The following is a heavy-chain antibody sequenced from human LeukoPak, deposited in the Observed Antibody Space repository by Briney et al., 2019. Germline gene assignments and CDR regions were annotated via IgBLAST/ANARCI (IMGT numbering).Heavy chain of an antibody. CDR3: ARVWGYTYGYFDY. D-gene: IGHD5-18*01. V-gene: IGHV4-38-2*01. Sequence: SETLSLTCGVSDYSISSDYYWGWIRQPPGKGLEWIGSIYHSGTAYYNPTPNSRVTISVDTSKNQFSLKLNSVTAADTAVYYCARVWGYTYGYFDYWGQGTLVTVSS. CDR2: IYHSGTA. CDR1: DYSISSDYY. J-gene: IGHJ4*02.